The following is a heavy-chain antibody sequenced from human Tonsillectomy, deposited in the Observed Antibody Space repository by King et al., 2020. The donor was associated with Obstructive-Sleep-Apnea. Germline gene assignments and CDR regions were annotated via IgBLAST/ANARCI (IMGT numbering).Heavy chain of an antibody. D-gene: IGHD3-3*01. V-gene: IGHV4-34*01. Sequence: VQLQQWGAGLLQPSETLSLPCAVYGVSFSAYYWSWIRQPPGRGLEWIGEINHSGSANYNPSLKTRVTMSVDTSKNHYSLKLSSVTAADTAVYYCASTSANDFPDWGQGTLVTVSS. CDR2: INHSGSA. CDR1: GVSFSAYY. CDR3: ASTSANDFPD. J-gene: IGHJ4*02.